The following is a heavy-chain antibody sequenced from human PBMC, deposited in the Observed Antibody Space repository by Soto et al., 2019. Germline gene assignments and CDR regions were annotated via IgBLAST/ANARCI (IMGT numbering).Heavy chain of an antibody. V-gene: IGHV3-74*01. CDR1: GFTFSSHW. CDR3: ARDYVKEYYYGSGSDYAY. Sequence: EVQLVESGGGLVQPGGSLRLSCAASGFTFSSHWMHWVRQAPGKGLVWVSRINSDGRSTSYADSVKGRFTISRDNAKNTLYLQMNSLRAEDTAVYYCARDYVKEYYYGSGSDYAYWGQGNLVTVSS. D-gene: IGHD3-10*01. CDR2: INSDGRST. J-gene: IGHJ4*02.